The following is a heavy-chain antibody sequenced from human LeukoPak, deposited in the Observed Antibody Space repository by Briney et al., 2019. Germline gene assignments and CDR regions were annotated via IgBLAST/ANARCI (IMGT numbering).Heavy chain of an antibody. CDR2: MNPNSGNT. Sequence: GASVKVSCKASGYTFTSYDINWVRQATGQGLEWMGWMNPNSGNTGYAQKFQGRVTMTRNTSISTAYMELSSLRSEDTAVYYCARGRGVWNYGSLRGGRHYYYYYGMDVWGQGTTVTVSS. CDR3: ARGRGVWNYGSLRGGRHYYYYYGMDV. V-gene: IGHV1-8*01. J-gene: IGHJ6*02. D-gene: IGHD1-7*01. CDR1: GYTFTSYD.